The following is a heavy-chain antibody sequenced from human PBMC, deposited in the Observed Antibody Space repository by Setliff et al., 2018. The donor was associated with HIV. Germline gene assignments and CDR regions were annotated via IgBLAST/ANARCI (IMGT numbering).Heavy chain of an antibody. V-gene: IGHV4-59*08. CDR2: AHHSGVT. J-gene: IGHJ3*01. Sequence: ETLSLTCTVSGASIKDYYWNWLRQPPGKGLEWIGFAHHSGVTSYNPSLHSRVIIAVDTSRNQFSLRVNSITAADTALYYCASWGEPTIQAFDVWGLGTMVTV. CDR1: GASIKDYY. D-gene: IGHD3-16*01. CDR3: ASWGEPTIQAFDV.